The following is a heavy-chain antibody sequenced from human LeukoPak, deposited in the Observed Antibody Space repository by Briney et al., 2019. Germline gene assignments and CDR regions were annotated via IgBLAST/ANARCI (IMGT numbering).Heavy chain of an antibody. CDR2: INPNSGGT. D-gene: IGHD4-17*01. J-gene: IGHJ4*02. V-gene: IGHV1-2*02. CDR1: GYTFTGYY. Sequence: ASVKVSCKASGYTFTGYYMHWVRQAPGQGLEWMGWINPNSGGTNYAQKFQGRVTMTWDTSISTAYMELSRLRSDDTAVYYCARAGDYGHPQAPGIYYWGQGTLVTVSS. CDR3: ARAGDYGHPQAPGIYY.